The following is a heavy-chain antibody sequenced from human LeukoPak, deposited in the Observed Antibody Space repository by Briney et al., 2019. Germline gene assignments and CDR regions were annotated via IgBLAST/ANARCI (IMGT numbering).Heavy chain of an antibody. Sequence: SETVSLTCTVSGDSISGYYWSWIRQPPGEGLEWIGYIYYGGSTNYNPSLKSRVTISVDTSKNQFSLKLSSVTAADTAVYYCARNNDAFDIWGQGTMVPVSS. J-gene: IGHJ3*02. D-gene: IGHD1/OR15-1a*01. CDR1: GDSISGYY. V-gene: IGHV4-59*01. CDR2: IYYGGST. CDR3: ARNNDAFDI.